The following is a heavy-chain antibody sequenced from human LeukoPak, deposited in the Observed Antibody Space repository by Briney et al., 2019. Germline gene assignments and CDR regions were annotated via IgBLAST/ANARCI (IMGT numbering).Heavy chain of an antibody. CDR2: IYYSGST. Sequence: SETLSLTCTVSGGSISNYYWSWIRQPPGKGLDWIGYIYYSGSTNYNPSLKSRVTISVDTSKDQFSLRLTSVIAADTAVYYCASRFSGDYRWGQGTLVTVSS. V-gene: IGHV4-59*08. CDR3: ASRFSGDYR. D-gene: IGHD4-17*01. J-gene: IGHJ4*02. CDR1: GGSISNYY.